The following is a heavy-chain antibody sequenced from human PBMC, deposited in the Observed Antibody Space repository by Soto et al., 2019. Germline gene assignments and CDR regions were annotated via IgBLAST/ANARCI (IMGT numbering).Heavy chain of an antibody. CDR2: ISAYNDNT. D-gene: IGHD4-17*01. CDR3: AREHSVTTINFDY. J-gene: IGHJ4*02. Sequence: ASVKVSCKTSGYTFISYGISWVRQAPGQGLEWMGWISAYNDNTNYAQKFQDRVTLTTDTSTNTAYMELRSLRSDDTAVYYCAREHSVTTINFDYWGQGTLVTVYS. V-gene: IGHV1-18*01. CDR1: GYTFISYG.